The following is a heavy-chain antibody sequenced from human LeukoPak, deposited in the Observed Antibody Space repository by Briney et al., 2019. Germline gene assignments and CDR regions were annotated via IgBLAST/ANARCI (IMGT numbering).Heavy chain of an antibody. Sequence: SETLSLTCTVSGGSISTYYWSWIRQPPGKGLEWIGYIYYSGSTNYNPSLKSRVTISVDTSKNQFSLKLSSVTAADTAVYYCAASYYYYSSGPRPYYFDFWGQGTLVSVSS. CDR2: IYYSGST. J-gene: IGHJ4*02. CDR3: AASYYYYSSGPRPYYFDF. D-gene: IGHD3-22*01. CDR1: GGSISTYY. V-gene: IGHV4-59*08.